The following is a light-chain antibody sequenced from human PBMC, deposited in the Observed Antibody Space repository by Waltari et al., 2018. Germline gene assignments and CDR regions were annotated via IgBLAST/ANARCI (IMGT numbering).Light chain of an antibody. CDR3: QQYNNWWT. Sequence: EIVMTQSPATLSVSPGERATLSCRASQSVSSNLAWYQQKPGPAPRLLIYGASTRATGIPARLRGSGSGTEFTLTISSLQSEDFAVYYCQQYNNWWTFGQGTKVEIK. CDR1: QSVSSN. CDR2: GAS. J-gene: IGKJ1*01. V-gene: IGKV3-15*01.